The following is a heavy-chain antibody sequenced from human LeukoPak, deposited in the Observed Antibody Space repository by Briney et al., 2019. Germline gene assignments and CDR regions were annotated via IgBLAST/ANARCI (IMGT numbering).Heavy chain of an antibody. J-gene: IGHJ4*02. D-gene: IGHD1-20*01. CDR1: GGSISSYY. CDR3: ARHGITGTVDY. V-gene: IGHV4-59*01. Sequence: PSETLSLTCTVSGGSISSYYWSWIRQPPGKGLEWIGYIYYSGSTNYNPSLKSRVTISVGTSKNQFSLKLSSVTAADTAVYYCARHGITGTVDYWGQGTLVTVSS. CDR2: IYYSGST.